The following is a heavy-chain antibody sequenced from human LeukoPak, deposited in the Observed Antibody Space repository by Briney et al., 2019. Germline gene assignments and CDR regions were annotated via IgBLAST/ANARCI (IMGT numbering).Heavy chain of an antibody. CDR3: AKDILTGYIDY. Sequence: GGSLRLSCSASGFTFDDYAVSWFRQAPGKGLEWVGFIRSKAFGGTPEYAASVRGRFTISRDDSKSIAYLQMNSLKTEDTAVYYCAKDILTGYIDYWGQGTLVTVSS. CDR1: GFTFDDYA. CDR2: IRSKAFGGTP. J-gene: IGHJ4*02. V-gene: IGHV3-49*03. D-gene: IGHD3-9*01.